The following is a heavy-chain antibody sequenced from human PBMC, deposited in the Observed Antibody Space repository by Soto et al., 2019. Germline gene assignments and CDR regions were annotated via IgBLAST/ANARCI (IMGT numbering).Heavy chain of an antibody. Sequence: VKISCEGSWDSCRAYCGGWVSQKPGKGLEWMGIIYPGDSDTRYSPSFQGQVTISADKYISTAYLQWSSLKASDTAMYYCARKDSSSAFDYWGQGTLVTVS. CDR1: WDSCRAYC. J-gene: IGHJ4*02. V-gene: IGHV5-51*01. CDR3: ARKDSSSAFDY. D-gene: IGHD3-22*01. CDR2: IYPGDSDT.